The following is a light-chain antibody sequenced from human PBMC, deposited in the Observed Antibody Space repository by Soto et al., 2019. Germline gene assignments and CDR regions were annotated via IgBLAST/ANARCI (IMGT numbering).Light chain of an antibody. CDR1: SSDIGAYDY. CDR2: EVN. Sequence: QSALTQPASLSGSPGQSITISCTGTSSDIGAYDYVSWFQQHPGKAPKLMISEVNNRPSGVSNRFSGSKSGNTASLTISGLQAEDEADYYCSSYTSSSTLLYVFGTGTKV. J-gene: IGLJ1*01. CDR3: SSYTSSSTLLYV. V-gene: IGLV2-14*01.